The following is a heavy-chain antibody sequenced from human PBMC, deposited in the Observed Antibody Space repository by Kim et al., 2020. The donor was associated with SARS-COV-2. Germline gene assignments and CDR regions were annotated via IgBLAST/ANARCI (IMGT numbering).Heavy chain of an antibody. D-gene: IGHD7-27*01. CDR2: ISYDGSNK. CDR3: AKPKHQTLGRTYFDY. V-gene: IGHV3-30*18. J-gene: IGHJ4*02. CDR1: GFTFSSYG. Sequence: GGSLRLSCAASGFTFSSYGMHWVRQAPGKGLEWVAVISYDGSNKYYADSVKGRFTISRDNSKNTLYLQMNSLRAEDTAVYYCAKPKHQTLGRTYFDYWGQGTLVTVSS.